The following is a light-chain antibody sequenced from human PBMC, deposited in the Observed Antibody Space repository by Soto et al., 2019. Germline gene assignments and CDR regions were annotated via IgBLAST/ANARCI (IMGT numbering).Light chain of an antibody. CDR1: QHITND. CDR2: LAS. CDR3: LHHNGYPPV. Sequence: DIQMTQSPSSLSASVGDTVTITCRASQHITNDCAWYQQKAGRAPKCLILLASRLQTGVPSRFRGSGSGTEFPLTISGLPPEDFATYYCLHHNGYPPVFGQGTKVEIK. V-gene: IGKV1-17*01. J-gene: IGKJ2*01.